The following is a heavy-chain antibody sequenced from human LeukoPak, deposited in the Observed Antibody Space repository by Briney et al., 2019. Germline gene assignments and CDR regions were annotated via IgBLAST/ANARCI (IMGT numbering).Heavy chain of an antibody. D-gene: IGHD6-13*01. V-gene: IGHV3-30-3*01. CDR2: ISYDGSNK. Sequence: PGGSLRLSCAASGFTFSSYAMHWVRKAPGKGLEWVAVISYDGSNKYYADFVKGRFTISRDNSKNTRYLQMNSLRAEATAVYYCARRIAAAGTDYGMDVWGQGTTVTVSS. CDR1: GFTFSSYA. CDR3: ARRIAAAGTDYGMDV. J-gene: IGHJ6*02.